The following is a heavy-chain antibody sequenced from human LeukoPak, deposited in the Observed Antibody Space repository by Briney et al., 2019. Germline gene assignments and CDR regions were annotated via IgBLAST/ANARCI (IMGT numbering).Heavy chain of an antibody. CDR1: GFTFSSYA. CDR3: ASLMYSSEVDY. V-gene: IGHV3-66*01. CDR2: IYSGGST. D-gene: IGHD6-19*01. Sequence: SLRLSCAASGFTFSSYAMSWVRQAPGKGLEWVSVIYSGGSTYYADSVKGRFTISRDNSKNTLYLQMNSLRAEDTAVYYCASLMYSSEVDYWGQGTLVTVSS. J-gene: IGHJ4*02.